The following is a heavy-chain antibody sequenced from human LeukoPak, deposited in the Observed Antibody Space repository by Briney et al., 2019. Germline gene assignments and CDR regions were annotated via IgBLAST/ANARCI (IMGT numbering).Heavy chain of an antibody. V-gene: IGHV5-51*01. CDR2: IYPGDSDT. J-gene: IGHJ3*02. CDR1: GYSFTSYG. D-gene: IGHD6-13*01. CDR3: ARGGDIAAAGTAAFDI. Sequence: GESLKISCKGSGYSFTSYGIGWVRQMPGKGLEWIGIIYPGDSDTRYSPSFQGQVTISADKSISTAYLQWSSLKASDTAMYYCARGGDIAAAGTAAFDIWGQGTMVTVSS.